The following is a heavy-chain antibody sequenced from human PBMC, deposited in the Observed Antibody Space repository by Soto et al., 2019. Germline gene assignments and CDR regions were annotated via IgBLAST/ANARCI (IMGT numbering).Heavy chain of an antibody. J-gene: IGHJ4*02. Sequence: SVKVSCKASGGPFSSYAISWVRQAPGQGLEWMGGIIPIFGTAIYAQKFQGRVTITADKSTSTAYMELSSLISEDTAVYYCASALYCTNGVCSIAAALRWGQGTLVTVSS. CDR3: ASALYCTNGVCSIAAALR. V-gene: IGHV1-69*06. D-gene: IGHD2-8*01. CDR1: GGPFSSYA. CDR2: IIPIFGTA.